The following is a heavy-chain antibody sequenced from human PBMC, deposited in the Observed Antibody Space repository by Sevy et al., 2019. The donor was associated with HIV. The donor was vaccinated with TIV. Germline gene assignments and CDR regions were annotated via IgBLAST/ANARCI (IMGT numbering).Heavy chain of an antibody. J-gene: IGHJ6*02. Sequence: GGSLRLSCAASGFTFSSYAMHWVRQAPGKGLEWVAVISYDGSNKYYADSVKGRFTISRDNSKNTLYLQMNSLRAEDTAVYYCARDWYGDYAWYYYGMDVWGQGTTVTVSS. V-gene: IGHV3-30-3*01. CDR2: ISYDGSNK. CDR3: ARDWYGDYAWYYYGMDV. CDR1: GFTFSSYA. D-gene: IGHD4-17*01.